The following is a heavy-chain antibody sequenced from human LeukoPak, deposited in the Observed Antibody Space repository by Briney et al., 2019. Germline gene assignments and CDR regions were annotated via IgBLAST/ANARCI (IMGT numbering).Heavy chain of an antibody. D-gene: IGHD3-10*01. J-gene: IGHJ4*02. CDR2: IIPIFGTA. V-gene: IGHV1-69*13. CDR1: GYTFTSYG. CDR3: ARDSEVRRNLWHY. Sequence: VASVKVSCKASGYTFTSYGISWVRQAPGQGLEWMGGIIPIFGTANYAQKFQGRVTITADESTSTVYMEVSSLRSEDTAVYYCARDSEVRRNLWHYWGQGTLVTVSS.